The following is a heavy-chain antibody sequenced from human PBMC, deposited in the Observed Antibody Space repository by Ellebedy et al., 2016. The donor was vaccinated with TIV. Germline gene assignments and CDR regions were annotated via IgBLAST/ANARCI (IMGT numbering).Heavy chain of an antibody. V-gene: IGHV4-39*01. CDR2: IYYSGTP. CDR1: GGSISRNSYS. Sequence: MPSETLSLTCTVSGGSISRNSYSWGWIREPPGKGLEWVGSIYYSGTPLYNPSLESRATISRDTSQNQVSLKVNSVTAADTALYFCARSGYETAGGMDVWGQGTTVTVSS. CDR3: ARSGYETAGGMDV. J-gene: IGHJ6*02. D-gene: IGHD5-12*01.